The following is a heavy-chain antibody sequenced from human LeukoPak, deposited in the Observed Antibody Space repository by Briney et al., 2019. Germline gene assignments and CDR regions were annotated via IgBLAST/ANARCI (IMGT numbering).Heavy chain of an antibody. CDR1: GFTFSNYA. Sequence: GGSLRLSCAASGFTFSNYAMSWVRQAPGKGLEWVSGISGSGDSTYYADSVKGRFTTSRDNSKNTLYLQMNSLRVEDTAVYYCAKDPWLDPWGQGTLVTVSS. J-gene: IGHJ5*02. D-gene: IGHD6-19*01. V-gene: IGHV3-23*01. CDR3: AKDPWLDP. CDR2: ISGSGDST.